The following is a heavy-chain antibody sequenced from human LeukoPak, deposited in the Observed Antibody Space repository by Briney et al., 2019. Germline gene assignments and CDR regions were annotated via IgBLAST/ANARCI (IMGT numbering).Heavy chain of an antibody. CDR1: GFTFSSYS. Sequence: PGGSLRLSCAASGFTFSSYSMNWVRQAPGKGLEWVSSISSSSSYIYYADSVKGRFTISRDNSKNTLYLQMNSLRAEDTAVYYCAKDADFGVVITSNFDYWGQGTLVTVSS. CDR2: ISSSSSYI. J-gene: IGHJ4*02. D-gene: IGHD3-3*01. CDR3: AKDADFGVVITSNFDY. V-gene: IGHV3-21*04.